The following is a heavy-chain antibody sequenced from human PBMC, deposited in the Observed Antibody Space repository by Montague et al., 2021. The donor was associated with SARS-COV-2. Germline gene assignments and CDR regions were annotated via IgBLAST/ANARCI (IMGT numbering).Heavy chain of an antibody. V-gene: IGHV4-31*03. CDR2: IYHTGST. CDR3: ARDSGYYDSSGYSYDAFDI. CDR1: GGSISSGGYY. D-gene: IGHD3-22*01. Sequence: TLSLTCTVSGGSISSGGYYWSWIRQHPGKGLEWIGYIYHTGSTHYNPSLKSRVTISKETSKNRFSLNLSSVTAADSAVYYCARDSGYYDSSGYSYDAFDIWGQGTRATVSS. J-gene: IGHJ3*02.